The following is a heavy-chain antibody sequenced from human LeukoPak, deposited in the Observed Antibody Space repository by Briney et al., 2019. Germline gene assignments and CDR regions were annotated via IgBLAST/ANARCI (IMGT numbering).Heavy chain of an antibody. V-gene: IGHV3-73*01. Sequence: GGSLRLSCAASGFTFSGSAMHWVRQASGKGLEWVGRIRSKANSYATAYAASVKGRFTISRDDSKNTAYLQMNSLKTEDTAVYYCKPGLTCYYDSSGYYPVDYWGQGTLVTVSS. J-gene: IGHJ4*02. CDR2: IRSKANSYAT. CDR1: GFTFSGSA. CDR3: KPGLTCYYDSSGYYPVDY. D-gene: IGHD3-22*01.